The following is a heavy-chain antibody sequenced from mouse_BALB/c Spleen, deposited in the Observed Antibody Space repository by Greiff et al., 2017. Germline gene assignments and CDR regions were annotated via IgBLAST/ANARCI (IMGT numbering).Heavy chain of an antibody. V-gene: IGHV6-6*02. J-gene: IGHJ3*01. D-gene: IGHD5-5*01. CDR1: GFTFSNYW. CDR2: IRLKSNNYAT. CDR3: TRDYPLPGFAY. Sequence: EVMLVESGGGLVQPGGSMKLSCVASGFTFSNYWMNWVRQSPEKGLEWVAEIRLKSNNYATHYAESVKGRFTISRDDSKSSVYLQMNNLRAEDTGIYYCTRDYPLPGFAYWGQGTLVTVSA.